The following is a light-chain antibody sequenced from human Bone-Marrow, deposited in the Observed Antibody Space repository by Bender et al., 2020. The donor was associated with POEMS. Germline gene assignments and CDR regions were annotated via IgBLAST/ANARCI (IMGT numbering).Light chain of an antibody. CDR1: ALPKQY. Sequence: YELTQPPSVSVSPGQTARITCSGDALPKQYAFWYQKKPGQAPVLVIYKDSERRSGIPERFSGSSSGTMATLTISGVQAEDEGDYYCHSADSSTSYQLFGGGTKLTVL. CDR3: HSADSSTSYQL. CDR2: KDS. V-gene: IGLV3-25*03. J-gene: IGLJ2*01.